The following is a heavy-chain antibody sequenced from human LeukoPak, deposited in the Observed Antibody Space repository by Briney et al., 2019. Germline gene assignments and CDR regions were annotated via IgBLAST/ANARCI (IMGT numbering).Heavy chain of an antibody. CDR1: GYTFTGYY. CDR2: INPNIGGT. Sequence: VASVKVSCKASGYTFTGYYMHWVRQAPGQGLEWMGWINPNIGGTNYAQKFQGRVTMTRDTSISTIYMELSRLRSDDTAVYYCARVGAGLNDAFDIWGQGTMVTVSS. V-gene: IGHV1-2*02. CDR3: ARVGAGLNDAFDI. J-gene: IGHJ3*02. D-gene: IGHD1-26*01.